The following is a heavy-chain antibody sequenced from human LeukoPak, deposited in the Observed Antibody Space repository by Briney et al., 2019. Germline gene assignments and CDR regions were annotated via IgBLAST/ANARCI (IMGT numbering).Heavy chain of an antibody. CDR1: GFTFSSYG. CDR3: ARSGLSRFGF. V-gene: IGHV3-23*01. D-gene: IGHD2/OR15-2a*01. Sequence: GGSLRLSCAASGFTFSSYGMSWVRQAPGKGLQWVSVISSTYYADSVKGRFTISRDNARNTLYLQMNSLRAEDTAVYYCARSGLSRFGFWGQGTLVTVSS. J-gene: IGHJ4*02. CDR2: ISST.